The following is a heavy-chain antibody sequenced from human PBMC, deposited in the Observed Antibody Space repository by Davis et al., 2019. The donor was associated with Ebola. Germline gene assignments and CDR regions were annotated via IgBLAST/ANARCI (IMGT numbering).Heavy chain of an antibody. J-gene: IGHJ6*02. CDR1: GGSISSYY. CDR2: IYYSGST. V-gene: IGHV4-59*01. CDR3: ARDGGGYRYGYYYYGMDV. Sequence: SETLSLTCTVSGGSISSYYWSWIRQPPGKGLEWIGYIYYSGSTNYNPSLKSRVTISVDTSKNQFSLKLSSVTAADTAVYYCARDGGGYRYGYYYYGMDVWGQGTTVTVSS. D-gene: IGHD5-18*01.